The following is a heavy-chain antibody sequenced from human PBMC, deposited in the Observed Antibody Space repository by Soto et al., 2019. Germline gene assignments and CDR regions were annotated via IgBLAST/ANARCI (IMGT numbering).Heavy chain of an antibody. CDR3: ARDAVSTIGNFDF. Sequence: ASVKVSCKASGYTFIAYYIHWVRQAPGQGLEWMGWINPNSGATNYPQEFQGRVTMTRDRSITTAYMELSRLKSDDTALYFCARDAVSTIGNFDFWGQGTPVTVSS. CDR1: GYTFIAYY. D-gene: IGHD5-12*01. CDR2: INPNSGAT. V-gene: IGHV1-2*02. J-gene: IGHJ4*02.